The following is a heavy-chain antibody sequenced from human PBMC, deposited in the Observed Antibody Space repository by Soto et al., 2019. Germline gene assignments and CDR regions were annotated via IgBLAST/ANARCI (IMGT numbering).Heavy chain of an antibody. D-gene: IGHD3-3*01. CDR2: INPSGGST. Sequence: GASVKVSCKASGYTFTSYYMHWVRQAPGQGLEWMGIINPSGGSTSYAQKFQGRVTMTRDTSTSTAYMEMSSLRSDDTAVYYCARGLGSDFLSGYRLQNYGMDVWGQGTRVTVSS. CDR1: GYTFTSYY. CDR3: ARGLGSDFLSGYRLQNYGMDV. J-gene: IGHJ6*02. V-gene: IGHV1-46*01.